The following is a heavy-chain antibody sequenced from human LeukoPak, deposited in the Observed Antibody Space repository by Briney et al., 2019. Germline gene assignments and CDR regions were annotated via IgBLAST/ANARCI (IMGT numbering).Heavy chain of an antibody. CDR3: ARGTSSSWYFPYYFDY. CDR2: IYYSGST. D-gene: IGHD6-13*01. J-gene: IGHJ4*02. CDR1: GGSISSYY. Sequence: SETLSLTCTVSGGSISSYYWSWIRQPPGKGLEWIGYIYYSGSTNYNPSLKSRVTISADTSKNQFSLKLSSVTAADTAVYYCARGTSSSWYFPYYFDYWGQGTLVTVSS. V-gene: IGHV4-59*01.